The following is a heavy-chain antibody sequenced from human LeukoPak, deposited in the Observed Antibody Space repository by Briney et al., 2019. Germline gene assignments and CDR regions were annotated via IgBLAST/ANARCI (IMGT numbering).Heavy chain of an antibody. CDR2: ISAYNGNT. CDR3: AREERLRYFDWLFDYYGMDV. CDR1: GYTFTGYY. Sequence: GASVKVSCKASGYTFTGYYMHWVRQAPGQGLEWMGWISAYNGNTNYAQKLQGRVTMTTDTSTSTAYMELRSLGSDDTAVYYCAREERLRYFDWLFDYYGMDVWGQGTTVTVSS. D-gene: IGHD3-9*01. J-gene: IGHJ6*02. V-gene: IGHV1-18*04.